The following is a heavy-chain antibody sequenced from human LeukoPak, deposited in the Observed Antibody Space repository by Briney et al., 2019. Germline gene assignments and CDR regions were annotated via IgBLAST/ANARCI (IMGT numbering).Heavy chain of an antibody. Sequence: SETLSLTCAVYGGSFSGYYWSWIRQPPGKGLEWIGEINHSGSTNYNPSLKSRVTISVDTSKNQFSLKLSSVTAADTAVYYCARGKPPRFYAYWGQGTLVTVSS. J-gene: IGHJ4*02. CDR3: ARGKPPRFYAY. CDR2: INHSGST. CDR1: GGSFSGYY. D-gene: IGHD2/OR15-2a*01. V-gene: IGHV4-34*01.